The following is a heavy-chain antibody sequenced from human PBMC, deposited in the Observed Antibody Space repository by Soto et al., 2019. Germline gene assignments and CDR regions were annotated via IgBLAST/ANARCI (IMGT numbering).Heavy chain of an antibody. Sequence: QVQLVESGGGVVQPGRSLRLSCAASGFTFSSYGMHWVRQAPGKGLEWVAVIRYDGSDKYYADSVKGRFTISRDNSKNTLYLQMNGLRAEDTAVYHGAKDRYDFQHAPYYFDYWGQGTLVTVCS. D-gene: IGHD1-20*01. V-gene: IGHV3-30*18. CDR2: IRYDGSDK. J-gene: IGHJ4*02. CDR3: AKDRYDFQHAPYYFDY. CDR1: GFTFSSYG.